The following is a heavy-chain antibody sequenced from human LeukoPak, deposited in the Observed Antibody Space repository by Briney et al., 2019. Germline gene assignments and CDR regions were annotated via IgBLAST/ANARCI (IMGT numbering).Heavy chain of an antibody. J-gene: IGHJ4*02. D-gene: IGHD5-24*01. CDR1: GFTFSSYA. CDR2: ISYDGSNK. V-gene: IGHV3-30-3*01. Sequence: GGSLRLSCAASGFTFSSYAMHWVRQAPGKGLEWVAVISYDGSNKYYADSVKGRFTTSRDNSKNTLYLQMNSLRAEDTAVYYCARAMVEMATIPWVWGQGTLVTVSS. CDR3: ARAMVEMATIPWV.